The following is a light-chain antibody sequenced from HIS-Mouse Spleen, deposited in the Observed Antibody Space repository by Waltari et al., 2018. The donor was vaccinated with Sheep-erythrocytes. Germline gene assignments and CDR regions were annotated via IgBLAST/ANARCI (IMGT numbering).Light chain of an antibody. J-gene: IGLJ1*01. CDR1: SSHAGGYNY. Sequence: QSALTQPRSVSGSPGQSVTISCTGTSSHAGGYNYVSWYQQHPGKAPKLLIYDVSKRPSGVPDRFSGSKSGNTASLTISGLQAEDEADYYCCSYAGSYNHVFATGTKVTVL. V-gene: IGLV2-11*01. CDR3: CSYAGSYNHV. CDR2: DVS.